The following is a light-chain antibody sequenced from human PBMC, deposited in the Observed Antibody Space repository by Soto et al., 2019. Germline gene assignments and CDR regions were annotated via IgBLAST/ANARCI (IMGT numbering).Light chain of an antibody. Sequence: SVLTQPASVSGSPGQTITISCTGTSSDVGGYNYVSWYQQPPGKAPKLMIYEVSNRPSGVSNRFSGSKSCNTASLPISGLQDEDEADDYCSSYTSSSTLGFGGGTKLTVL. J-gene: IGLJ2*01. CDR1: SSDVGGYNY. CDR3: SSYTSSSTLG. CDR2: EVS. V-gene: IGLV2-14*01.